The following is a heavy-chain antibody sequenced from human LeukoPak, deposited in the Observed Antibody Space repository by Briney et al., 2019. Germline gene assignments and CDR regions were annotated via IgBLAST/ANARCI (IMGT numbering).Heavy chain of an antibody. CDR2: IYSSGST. Sequence: PSETLSLTCTVSGGSISGYYWNWIRQPAGKGLEWIGRIYSSGSTYYNPSLKSRVTMSVDTSKNQFSLNLSSVTAADTAVYYCARGRVAVAGGSFDCWGQGTLVTVSS. J-gene: IGHJ4*02. CDR3: ARGRVAVAGGSFDC. V-gene: IGHV4-4*07. CDR1: GGSISGYY. D-gene: IGHD6-19*01.